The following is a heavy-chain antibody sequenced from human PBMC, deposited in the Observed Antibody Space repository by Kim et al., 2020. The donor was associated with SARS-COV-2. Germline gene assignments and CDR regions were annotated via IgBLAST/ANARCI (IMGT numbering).Heavy chain of an antibody. Sequence: SETLSLTCTVSGGSISTYYWGWIRQPPGKGLDWIGYIYYSGSTSYNPSLKSRVTISLGTYKNQFSLKLSSVTAADTAVYYCARGVVVRGISYYSMDVWGQGTTVTVSS. V-gene: IGHV4-59*13. CDR2: IYYSGST. D-gene: IGHD2-2*01. CDR3: ARGVVVRGISYYSMDV. J-gene: IGHJ6*02. CDR1: GGSISTYY.